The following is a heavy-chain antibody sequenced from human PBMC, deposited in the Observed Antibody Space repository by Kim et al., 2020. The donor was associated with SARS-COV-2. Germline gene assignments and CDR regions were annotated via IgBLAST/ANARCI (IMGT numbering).Heavy chain of an antibody. D-gene: IGHD4-17*01. Sequence: GGSLRLSCAASGFTFSSYAMSWVRQAPGKGLEWVSAISGSGGSTYYADSVKGRFTISRDNSKNTLYLQMNSLRAEDTAVYYCAKWGNGDWVYGMDVWGQGTTVTVCS. CDR3: AKWGNGDWVYGMDV. CDR2: ISGSGGST. V-gene: IGHV3-23*01. CDR1: GFTFSSYA. J-gene: IGHJ6*02.